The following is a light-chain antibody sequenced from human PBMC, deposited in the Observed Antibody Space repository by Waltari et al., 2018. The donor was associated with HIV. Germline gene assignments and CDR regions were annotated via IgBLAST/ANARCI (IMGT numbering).Light chain of an antibody. CDR1: QSVTSSY. CDR3: QQVANSRVT. Sequence: EIVLTQSPGTLSLSPGERATLSCRASQSVTSSYLAWYQQKPGQASRLLIYGASRRATGVPDRFSGSGSGTDFTLTISTLEPEDFAVYYCQQVANSRVTFGQGTRVEIK. J-gene: IGKJ1*01. CDR2: GAS. V-gene: IGKV3-20*01.